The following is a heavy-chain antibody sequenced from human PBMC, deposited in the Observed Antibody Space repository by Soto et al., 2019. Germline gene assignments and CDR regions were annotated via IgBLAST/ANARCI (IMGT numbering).Heavy chain of an antibody. CDR1: GGSFSGYY. Sequence: PSETLSLTCAVYGGSFSGYYWSWIRQPPGKGLEWIGEINHSGSTNYNPSLKSRVTISVDTSRNQFSLRLSSMTAADTAVYYCARGHYFGSGSTDWGHGTLVTVSS. CDR3: ARGHYFGSGSTD. D-gene: IGHD3-10*01. CDR2: INHSGST. J-gene: IGHJ4*01. V-gene: IGHV4-34*01.